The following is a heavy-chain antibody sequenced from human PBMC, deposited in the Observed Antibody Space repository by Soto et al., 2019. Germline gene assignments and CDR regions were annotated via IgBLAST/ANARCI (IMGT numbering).Heavy chain of an antibody. V-gene: IGHV3-23*01. CDR2: ISGSGGST. CDR3: AKDIDGMGSGVY. Sequence: GGSLRLSCAASGFTFSSYAMSWVRQAPGKGLEWVSVISGSGGSTYYADSVKGRFTISRDNSKNTLYLQMNSLRVEDTALYYCAKDIDGMGSGVYWGQGTLVTVSS. D-gene: IGHD6-19*01. CDR1: GFTFSSYA. J-gene: IGHJ4*02.